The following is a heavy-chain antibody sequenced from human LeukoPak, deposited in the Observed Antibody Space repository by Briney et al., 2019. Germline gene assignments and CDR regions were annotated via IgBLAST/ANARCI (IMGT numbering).Heavy chain of an antibody. Sequence: GGSLRLSCAASGFTFSSYGMRWVRQAPGKGLEWVAVISYDGSNKYYADCVKGRVTISRDNSKNTLYLQMNSLRAEDTAVYYCAKDRQWLAYFDYWGQGTLVTVSS. V-gene: IGHV3-30*18. CDR2: ISYDGSNK. CDR1: GFTFSSYG. J-gene: IGHJ4*02. CDR3: AKDRQWLAYFDY. D-gene: IGHD6-19*01.